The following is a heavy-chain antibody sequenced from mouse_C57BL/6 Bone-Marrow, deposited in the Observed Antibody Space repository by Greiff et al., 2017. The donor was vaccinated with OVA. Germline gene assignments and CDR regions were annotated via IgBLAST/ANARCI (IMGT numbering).Heavy chain of an antibody. CDR2: ISSGSSTI. V-gene: IGHV5-17*01. Sequence: EVKLVESGGGSVKPGGSLKLSCAASGFTFSDYGMHWVRQAPEKGLEWVAYISSGSSTIYYADTVKGRFTISRDNAKNTLFLQMTSLRSEDTAMYYCARNDPYYFDYWGQGTTLTVSS. J-gene: IGHJ2*01. CDR1: GFTFSDYG. CDR3: ARNDPYYFDY.